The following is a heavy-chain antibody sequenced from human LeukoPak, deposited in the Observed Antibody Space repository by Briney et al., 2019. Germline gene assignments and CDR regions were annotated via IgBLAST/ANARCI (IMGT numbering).Heavy chain of an antibody. Sequence: GGSLRLSCAASGFIFSSYAMSWVRQAPGKGLEWVSAISGSGGKTYYADSVKGRFAISRDNSKNTLYLQMNSLRAEDTAVYYCAKGRKWELPFDYWGQGTLVTVSS. V-gene: IGHV3-23*01. J-gene: IGHJ4*02. D-gene: IGHD1-26*01. CDR2: ISGSGGKT. CDR1: GFIFSSYA. CDR3: AKGRKWELPFDY.